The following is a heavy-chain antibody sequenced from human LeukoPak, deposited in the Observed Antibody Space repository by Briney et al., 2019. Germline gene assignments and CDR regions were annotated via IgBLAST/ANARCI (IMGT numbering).Heavy chain of an antibody. V-gene: IGHV3-23*01. J-gene: IGHJ3*02. CDR2: ISGSCGST. CDR3: AKDLRGSGWLDAFDI. Sequence: PGGSLRLSCAASGFTFSSYAMSWVRQAPGKGLEWVSAISGSCGSTYYADSVKGRFTISRDNSKNTLYLQMNSLRAEDTAVYYCAKDLRGSGWLDAFDIWGQGTMVTVSS. CDR1: GFTFSSYA. D-gene: IGHD6-19*01.